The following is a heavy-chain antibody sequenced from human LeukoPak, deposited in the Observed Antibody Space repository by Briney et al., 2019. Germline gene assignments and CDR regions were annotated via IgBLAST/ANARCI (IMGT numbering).Heavy chain of an antibody. CDR3: ARHSRSVDYGSGSYTWDY. D-gene: IGHD3-10*01. Sequence: PSETLSLTCTVSGGSISMYYWSWVRQPPGKGLEWIGYIFNSGSTNSNPSLKSRLTISVDTSKNQFSLKLSSVTATDTAVYYCARHSRSVDYGSGSYTWDYWGQGTLVTVSS. CDR2: IFNSGST. CDR1: GGSISMYY. J-gene: IGHJ4*02. V-gene: IGHV4-59*08.